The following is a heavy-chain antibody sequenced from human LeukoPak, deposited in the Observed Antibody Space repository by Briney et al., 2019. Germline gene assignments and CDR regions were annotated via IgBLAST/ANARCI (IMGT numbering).Heavy chain of an antibody. D-gene: IGHD1-1*01. Sequence: GGSLRLSCAASGFTFSSYSMNWVRQAPGKGLEWVSYISSSSSTIYYADSVQGRFTISRDNSKNMVYLQMSSLRAEDTAVYYCAKDLALGLEVLAFDVWGQGTMVTVSS. V-gene: IGHV3-48*01. CDR3: AKDLALGLEVLAFDV. J-gene: IGHJ3*01. CDR2: ISSSSSTI. CDR1: GFTFSSYS.